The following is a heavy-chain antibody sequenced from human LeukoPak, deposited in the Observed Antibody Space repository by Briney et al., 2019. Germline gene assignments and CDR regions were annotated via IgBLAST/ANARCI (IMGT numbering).Heavy chain of an antibody. Sequence: GGSLRLSCAASGFTFSSHAMSWARQAAGKGLKWVSSISGSGDNRNYADSVKGRFTISRDNAKNSLYLQMNSLRAEDTAVYYCAELGITMIGGVWGKGTTVTISS. CDR3: AELGITMIGGV. CDR2: ISGSGDNR. CDR1: GFTFSSHA. J-gene: IGHJ6*04. D-gene: IGHD3-10*02. V-gene: IGHV3-23*01.